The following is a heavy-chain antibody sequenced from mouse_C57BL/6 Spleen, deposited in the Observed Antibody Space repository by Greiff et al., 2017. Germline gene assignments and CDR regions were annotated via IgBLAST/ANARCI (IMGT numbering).Heavy chain of an antibody. V-gene: IGHV1-15*01. D-gene: IGHD2-5*01. CDR2: IDPETGGT. CDR3: TRTYYSNQYYFDY. J-gene: IGHJ2*01. CDR1: GYTFTDYE. Sequence: VKLQQSGAELVRPGASVTLSCKASGYTFTDYEMHWVKQTPVHGLEWIGAIDPETGGTAYNQKFKGKAILTADKSSSTAYMELRSLTSEDSAVYYCTRTYYSNQYYFDYWGQGTTLTVSS.